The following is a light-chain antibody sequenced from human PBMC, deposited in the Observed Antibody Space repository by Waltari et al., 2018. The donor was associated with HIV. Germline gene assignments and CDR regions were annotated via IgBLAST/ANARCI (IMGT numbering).Light chain of an antibody. V-gene: IGKV3D-15*01. CDR3: QPYNDWRRT. CDR2: PAA. Sequence: EIVMTQSPATLSVSPGERATLPCRASQSVSSNRAWYQQKPGQAPRLLIFPAATRATGIPARFSGSGSGTAFPLTIRSLQSADCALYDCQPYNDWRRTFGQGTKVEIK. CDR1: QSVSSN. J-gene: IGKJ1*01.